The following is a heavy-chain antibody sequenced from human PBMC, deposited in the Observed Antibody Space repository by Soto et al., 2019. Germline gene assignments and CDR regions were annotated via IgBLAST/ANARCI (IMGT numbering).Heavy chain of an antibody. CDR1: GFTFSSDG. CDR2: IWYDGSNK. V-gene: IGHV3-33*01. CDR3: ARVAGSGYDLQYYYYYGMDV. Sequence: QVQLVESGGGVVQPGRSLRLSCAAAGFTFSSDGMHWVRQAPGKGREWVAVIWYDGSNKYYADSVKGRFTSYRDNSKNPLYLPMNSLRAEDTVVYDCARVAGSGYDLQYYYYYGMDVWGRGTTVTVS. D-gene: IGHD5-12*01. J-gene: IGHJ6*02.